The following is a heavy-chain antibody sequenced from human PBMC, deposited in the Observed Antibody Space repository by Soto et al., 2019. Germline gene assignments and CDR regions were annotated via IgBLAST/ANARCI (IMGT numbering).Heavy chain of an antibody. Sequence: EVQLVESGGGLVQPGGSLRLSCAASGFTFSSYSMNWVRQAPGKGLEWVSYISTSSSTIFYADSVKGRFTTSRDNAKNSLYLQMNSLRAEDTAVYYCARAIGTADSTWGQGTLVTVSS. D-gene: IGHD6-13*01. CDR2: ISTSSSTI. J-gene: IGHJ5*02. CDR1: GFTFSSYS. V-gene: IGHV3-48*01. CDR3: ARAIGTADST.